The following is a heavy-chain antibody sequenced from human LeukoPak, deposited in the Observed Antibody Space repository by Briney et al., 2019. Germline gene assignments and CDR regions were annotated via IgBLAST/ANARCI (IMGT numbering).Heavy chain of an antibody. CDR3: ARSPPPMYYYDSSGYLRTPLQH. V-gene: IGHV1-2*02. D-gene: IGHD3-22*01. J-gene: IGHJ1*01. CDR2: INPNSGGT. Sequence: ASVKVSCKASGYTFTGYYMHWVRQAPGQGLEWMGWINPNSGGTNYAQKFQGRVTMTRDTSISTAYMELSRLRSDDTAVYYCARSPPPMYYYDSSGYLRTPLQHWGQGTLVTVSS. CDR1: GYTFTGYY.